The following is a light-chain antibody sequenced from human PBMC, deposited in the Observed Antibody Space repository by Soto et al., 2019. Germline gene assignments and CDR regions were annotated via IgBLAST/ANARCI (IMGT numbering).Light chain of an antibody. CDR2: EVS. CDR1: SSDVGDYNY. J-gene: IGLJ2*01. Sequence: QSVLTQPPSASATPGQSVTIPCTGTSSDVGDYNYVSWYQQHPGKAPKLVIYEVSRRPSGVPDRFSGSKSGNTASLTVSGLQAEDEADYYCSSNAGSNNLVFGGGTKVTVL. V-gene: IGLV2-8*01. CDR3: SSNAGSNNLV.